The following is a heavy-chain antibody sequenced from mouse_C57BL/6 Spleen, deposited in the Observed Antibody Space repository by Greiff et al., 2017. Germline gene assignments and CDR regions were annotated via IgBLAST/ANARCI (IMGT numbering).Heavy chain of an antibody. J-gene: IGHJ4*01. Sequence: QVQLQQPGAELVKPGASVKLSCKASGYTFTSYWMQWVKQRPGQGLEWIGEIDPSDSYTNYNQKFKGKATMTVDTSSSTAYMQLSSLTSEDSAVYYCEKSWKYAMDYWGQGTSVTVSA. CDR1: GYTFTSYW. CDR2: IDPSDSYT. V-gene: IGHV1-50*01. CDR3: EKSWKYAMDY.